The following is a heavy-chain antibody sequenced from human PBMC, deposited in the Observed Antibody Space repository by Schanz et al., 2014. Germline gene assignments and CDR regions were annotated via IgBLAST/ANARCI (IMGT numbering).Heavy chain of an antibody. V-gene: IGHV4-34*01. J-gene: IGHJ4*02. CDR2: INHGGST. Sequence: QVQLQQWGAGLLKPSETLSLTCAVYGGSFSGYYWSWIRQPPGKGLEWIAEINHGGSTNYNASLKSRVTISVDKSKNQFSLKLRSVTAADTAVYYCARAARRTRVVPLYFDYWGQGTLVTVSS. CDR1: GGSFSGYY. D-gene: IGHD2-2*01. CDR3: ARAARRTRVVPLYFDY.